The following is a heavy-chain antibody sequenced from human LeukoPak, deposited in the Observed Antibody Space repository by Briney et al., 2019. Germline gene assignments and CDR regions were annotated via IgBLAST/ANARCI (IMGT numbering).Heavy chain of an antibody. CDR3: ARASWNGYSIDY. CDR1: GYTFTSYD. D-gene: IGHD3-3*01. V-gene: IGHV1-8*01. CDR2: MNPNSGNT. Sequence: ASVKVSCKASGYTFTSYDINWVRQATGQGLEWMGWMNPNSGNTGYAQKLQGRVTMTTDTSTSTAYMELRSLRSDDTAVYYCARASWNGYSIDYWGQGTLVTVSS. J-gene: IGHJ4*02.